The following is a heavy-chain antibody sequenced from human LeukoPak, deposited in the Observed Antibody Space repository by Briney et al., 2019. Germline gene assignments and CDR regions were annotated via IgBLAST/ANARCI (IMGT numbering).Heavy chain of an antibody. CDR1: GYTFTGYY. CDR3: ARENGNSGSYFEFDY. CDR2: INPNSGGT. D-gene: IGHD1-26*01. J-gene: IGHJ4*02. Sequence: GAPVKDSCKASGYTFTGYYMHWVRQAPGQGLEWMGWINPNSGGTNYAQKFQGRVTMTRDTSISTAYMELSRLRSDDTAVYYCARENGNSGSYFEFDYWGQGTLVTVSS. V-gene: IGHV1-2*02.